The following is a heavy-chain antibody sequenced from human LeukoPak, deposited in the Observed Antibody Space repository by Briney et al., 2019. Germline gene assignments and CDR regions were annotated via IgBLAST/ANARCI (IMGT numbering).Heavy chain of an antibody. CDR2: ISSSGSTI. D-gene: IGHD3-10*02. CDR1: GFTFSSYA. Sequence: GGSLRLSCAASGFTFSSYAMSWVRQAPGRGLEWVSGISSSGSTIYYADSVKGRFTISRDNAKNSLYLQMNSLRAEDTAVYYCAELGITMIGGVWGKGTTVTISS. V-gene: IGHV3-48*03. CDR3: AELGITMIGGV. J-gene: IGHJ6*04.